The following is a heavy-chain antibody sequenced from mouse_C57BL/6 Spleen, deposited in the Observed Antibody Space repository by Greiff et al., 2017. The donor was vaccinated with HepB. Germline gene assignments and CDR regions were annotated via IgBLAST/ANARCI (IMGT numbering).Heavy chain of an antibody. J-gene: IGHJ1*03. Sequence: EVQLQQSGAELVRPGASVKLSCTASGFNIKDDYTHWVKQRPEQGLEWIGWIDPENGDTEYASKFQGKATITADTSSNTAYLQLSSLTSEDTAVYYCTTGNWYFDVWGTGTTVTVSS. V-gene: IGHV14-4*01. CDR1: GFNIKDDY. CDR3: TTGNWYFDV. CDR2: IDPENGDT.